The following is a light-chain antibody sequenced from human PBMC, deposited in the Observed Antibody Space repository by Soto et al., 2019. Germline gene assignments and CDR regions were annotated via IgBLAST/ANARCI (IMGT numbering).Light chain of an antibody. CDR1: QSITRY. J-gene: IGKJ1*01. CDR2: TAS. Sequence: DVRVSQSAASVSSYVGDRVTISCRASQSITRYLNWYQQKPGKAPKLLIYTASSLQSGVPSRFSGSGSGTDFTLTISGLQPEDFATYYCQPYNTYSTWPFGQGTMVAIK. CDR3: QPYNTYSTWP. V-gene: IGKV1-39*01.